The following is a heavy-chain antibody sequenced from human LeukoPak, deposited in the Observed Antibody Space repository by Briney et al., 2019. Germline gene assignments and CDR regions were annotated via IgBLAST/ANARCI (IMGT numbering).Heavy chain of an antibody. V-gene: IGHV4-39*07. CDR1: GGSISSSSYY. CDR2: IYYSGST. D-gene: IGHD2-2*01. CDR3: ARDYLYCSSTSCYHDAFDI. Sequence: SETLSLTCTVSGGSISSSSYYWGWIRQPPGKGLEWIGSIYYSGSTYYNPSLKSRVTISVDTSKNQFSLKLSSVTAADTAVYYCARDYLYCSSTSCYHDAFDIWGQGTMVTVSS. J-gene: IGHJ3*02.